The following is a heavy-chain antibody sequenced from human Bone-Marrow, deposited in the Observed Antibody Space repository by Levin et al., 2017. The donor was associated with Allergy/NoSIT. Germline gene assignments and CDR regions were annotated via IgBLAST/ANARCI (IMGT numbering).Heavy chain of an antibody. CDR1: GGSFSGYQ. CDR3: ARGGYFPSARPFDY. Sequence: PSETLSLTCAVYGGSFSGYQWNWIRQPPGKGLEWLGEINHSGSPNYNPSLKSRVTISMDTSKNLFSLNMRSVTAADTAVYYCARGGYFPSARPFDYWGQGILVTVSS. V-gene: IGHV4-34*01. D-gene: IGHD6-6*01. CDR2: INHSGSP. J-gene: IGHJ4*02.